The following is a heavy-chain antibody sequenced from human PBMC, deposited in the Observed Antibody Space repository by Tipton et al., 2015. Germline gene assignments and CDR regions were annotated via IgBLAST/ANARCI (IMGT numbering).Heavy chain of an antibody. D-gene: IGHD4-23*01. V-gene: IGHV4-59*01. CDR1: SDSISKYY. J-gene: IGHJ4*02. CDR2: IQYSGST. CDR3: ARARGRHGGLFDS. Sequence: LRLSCSVSSDSISKYYWSWIRQPPGKELEWIGYIQYSGSTNYNPSLKSRVTISVDTSKTQFSPKMNSMTASDTAVYYCARARGRHGGLFDSWGQGILVTVSP.